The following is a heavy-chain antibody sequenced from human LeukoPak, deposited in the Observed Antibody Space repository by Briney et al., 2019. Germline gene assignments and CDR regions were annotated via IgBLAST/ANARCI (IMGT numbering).Heavy chain of an antibody. V-gene: IGHV4-4*07. CDR2: IYTSGST. Sequence: SETLSLTCTVSGGSISSYYWSWIRQPAGKGLDWIGRIYTSGSTNYNPSLKSRVTMSVDTSKNQFSLKLSSVTAADTAVYYCARGLPLGYYDSSGPSDWFDPWGQGTLVTVSS. CDR1: GGSISSYY. J-gene: IGHJ5*02. D-gene: IGHD3-22*01. CDR3: ARGLPLGYYDSSGPSDWFDP.